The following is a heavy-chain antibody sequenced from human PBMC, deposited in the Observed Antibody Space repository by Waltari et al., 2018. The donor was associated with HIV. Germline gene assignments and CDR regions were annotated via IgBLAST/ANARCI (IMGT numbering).Heavy chain of an antibody. CDR2: NDHRGET. CDR1: GASFNDHS. J-gene: IGHJ5*02. V-gene: IGHV4-34*01. CDR3: ARGLGSRPFYRGYDP. D-gene: IGHD5-12*01. Sequence: QLQLRQWGAGLLKSSEPLSLTCAVYGASFNDHSWAWFRRSPEKGLEWIGENDHRGETNYNPSFKTRVVIAVDMSKNQFSLKLKSATAADTAVYYCARGLGSRPFYRGYDPWGQGTLVTVSS.